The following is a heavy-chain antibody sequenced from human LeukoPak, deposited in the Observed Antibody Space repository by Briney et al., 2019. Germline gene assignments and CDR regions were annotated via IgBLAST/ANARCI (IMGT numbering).Heavy chain of an antibody. V-gene: IGHV7-4-1*02. CDR1: GYTFTSYA. J-gene: IGHJ5*02. Sequence: RASEKVSCKASGYTFTSYAMNWVRQAPGQGLEWMGWINTNTGNPTYAQGFTGRFVFSLDTSVSTAYLQISSLKAEDTAVYYCARRSYYSRVPPGWFDPWGQGTLVTVSS. D-gene: IGHD3-10*01. CDR3: ARRSYYSRVPPGWFDP. CDR2: INTNTGNP.